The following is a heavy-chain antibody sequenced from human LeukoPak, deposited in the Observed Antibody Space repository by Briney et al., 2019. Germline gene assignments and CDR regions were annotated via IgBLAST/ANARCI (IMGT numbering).Heavy chain of an antibody. J-gene: IGHJ4*02. CDR2: VFTSGNT. CDR3: ARGLFCGRDGCYFDY. Sequence: SETLSLTCAVSGGSITRGSYYWTWIRQPAGKALEWIGHVFTSGNTNYNPSLKSRVTISVDTSKNQFSLKLSSVTAADTAVYYCARGLFCGRDGCYFDYWGQGTLVTVSS. V-gene: IGHV4-61*09. D-gene: IGHD5-24*01. CDR1: GGSITRGSYY.